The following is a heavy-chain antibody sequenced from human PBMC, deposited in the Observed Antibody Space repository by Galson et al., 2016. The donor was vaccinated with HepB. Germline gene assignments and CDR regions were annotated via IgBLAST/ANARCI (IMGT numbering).Heavy chain of an antibody. CDR2: IFNMGTT. CDR3: ARVRSESSWYPPQHHYYGMDV. V-gene: IGHV4-61*02. Sequence: TLSLTCLVSGDSLDSGNYYWTWIRQPAGKGLEWMGRIFNMGTTIYNPSLKSRVTMSVDTSKNQFSLRLTSVTAADTAVYYCARVRSESSWYPPQHHYYGMDVWGKGTTVTVSS. CDR1: GDSLDSGNYY. D-gene: IGHD6-13*01. J-gene: IGHJ6*04.